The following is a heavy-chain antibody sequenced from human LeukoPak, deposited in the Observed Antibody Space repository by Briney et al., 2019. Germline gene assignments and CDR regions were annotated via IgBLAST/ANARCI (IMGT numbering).Heavy chain of an antibody. CDR3: ASPQAYYYDSSGPPSPYCYMDV. CDR2: IIPIFGTA. V-gene: IGHV1-69*05. D-gene: IGHD3-22*01. J-gene: IGHJ6*03. CDR1: GGTFSSYA. Sequence: SVKVSCKASGGTFSSYAISWVRQAPGQGLEWMGGIIPIFGTANYAQKFQGRVTITTDESTSTAYMELSSLRSEDTAVYYCASPQAYYYDSSGPPSPYCYMDVWGKGTTVTVSS.